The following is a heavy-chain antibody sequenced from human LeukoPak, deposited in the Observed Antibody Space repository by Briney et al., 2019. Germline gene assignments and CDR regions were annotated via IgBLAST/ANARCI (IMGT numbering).Heavy chain of an antibody. CDR2: IRYDGTNK. Sequence: PGGSLRLSCAASGFTFSNYGTHWVRLAPGKGLEWVAFIRYDGTNKYYADSVKGRFTISRDNSKNTLYLQMNSLRPEDTAVYYCAKDAPPHYYDSSGTYVDYWGQGTLVTVSS. V-gene: IGHV3-30*02. CDR3: AKDAPPHYYDSSGTYVDY. CDR1: GFTFSNYG. J-gene: IGHJ4*02. D-gene: IGHD3-22*01.